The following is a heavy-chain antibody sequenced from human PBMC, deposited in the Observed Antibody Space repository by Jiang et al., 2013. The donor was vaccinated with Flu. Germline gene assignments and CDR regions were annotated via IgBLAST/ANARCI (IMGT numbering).Heavy chain of an antibody. V-gene: IGHV3-23*04. Sequence: QLVESGGGLVQPGGSLRVSCAASGFTFRKYAMSWVRQAPGKGLEWVSAISGSDGSTYYADSVKGRFTISRDNSRNTLYLQMNSLRAEDTAVYYCAKDPTPRGYNEGGLDYWGQGTLVTVSS. CDR3: AKDPTPRGYNEGGLDY. D-gene: IGHD5-24*01. CDR1: GFTFRKYA. J-gene: IGHJ4*02. CDR2: ISGSDGST.